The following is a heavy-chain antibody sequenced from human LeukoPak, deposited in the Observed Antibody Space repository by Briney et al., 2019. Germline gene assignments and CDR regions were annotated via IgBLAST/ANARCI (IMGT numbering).Heavy chain of an antibody. CDR2: ISYDGSNK. Sequence: PGGSLRLSCAASGFTFSSYGMHWVRQAPGKGLEWVAVISYDGSNKYYADSVKGRFTISRDNSKNTLYLQMNSLRAEDTAVYYCAKGLGYCSSTSCYANDYWGRGTLVTVSS. V-gene: IGHV3-30*18. D-gene: IGHD2-2*01. CDR1: GFTFSSYG. J-gene: IGHJ4*02. CDR3: AKGLGYCSSTSCYANDY.